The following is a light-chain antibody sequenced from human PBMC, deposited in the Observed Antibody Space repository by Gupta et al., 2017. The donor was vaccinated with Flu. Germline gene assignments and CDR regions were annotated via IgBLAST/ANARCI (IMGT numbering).Light chain of an antibody. CDR2: EVS. J-gene: IGLJ3*02. CDR3: GSYTYSSTIEGV. V-gene: IGLV2-14*01. CDR1: SSDVGGYNY. Sequence: QSALTPPASVSGSPGQSSTISCTGTSSDVGGYNYVSWYQQHPGKAPKLLIYEVSNRPSGVSDRFSGSKSGNTASLTISGLQAEDEADYYCGSYTYSSTIEGVFGGGTKLTVL.